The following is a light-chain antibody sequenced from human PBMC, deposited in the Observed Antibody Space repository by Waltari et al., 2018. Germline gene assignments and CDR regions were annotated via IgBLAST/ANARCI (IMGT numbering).Light chain of an antibody. Sequence: QSVLTQPPSASGAPGQRVTITCSIGSSNIGSNTVNWYQQFPGTAPKLLMFNDDQRASGVHGRFSGSRSVTSASLAISGLQSEDEATYYCAAWDDTLKGLFGGGTTLTVL. J-gene: IGLJ3*02. CDR1: SSNIGSNT. CDR3: AAWDDTLKGL. V-gene: IGLV1-44*01. CDR2: NDD.